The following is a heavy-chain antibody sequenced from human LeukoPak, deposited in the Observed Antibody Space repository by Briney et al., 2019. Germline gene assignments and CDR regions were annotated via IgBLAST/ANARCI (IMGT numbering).Heavy chain of an antibody. D-gene: IGHD1-26*01. V-gene: IGHV3-23*01. CDR2: ISGSGGST. CDR3: AKDKFFIEVVGSFDY. J-gene: IGHJ4*02. CDR1: GFTFSSYS. Sequence: GGSLRLSCAASGFTFSSYSMNWVRQAPGKGLEWVSAISGSGGSTYYADSVKGRFTISRDNSKNTLYLQMNSLRAEDTAVYYCAKDKFFIEVVGSFDYWGQGTLVTVSS.